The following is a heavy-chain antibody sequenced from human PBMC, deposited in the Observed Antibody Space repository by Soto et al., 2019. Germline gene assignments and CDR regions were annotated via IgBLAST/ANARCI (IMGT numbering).Heavy chain of an antibody. CDR2: INSDGST. Sequence: EVQLVESGGGLIPPGGSLRLPCAASGFLVNSAYMTWVRQAPGKGLEWLSMINSDGSTLYAESVKGRFTISRENSKKRLDLQMNSLRAEDTAMYYCARSGYSFAWGYWGQGTLITVTS. CDR1: GFLVNSAY. CDR3: ARSGYSFAWGY. J-gene: IGHJ4*02. V-gene: IGHV3-53*01. D-gene: IGHD5-18*01.